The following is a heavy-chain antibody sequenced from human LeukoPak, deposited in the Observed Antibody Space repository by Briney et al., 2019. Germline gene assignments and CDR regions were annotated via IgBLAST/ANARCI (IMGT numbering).Heavy chain of an antibody. D-gene: IGHD2-15*01. J-gene: IGHJ4*02. V-gene: IGHV3-33*01. CDR2: IWYDGSNK. CDR3: ARDGHCSGGSCSSLDY. CDR1: GFTFSSYG. Sequence: GGSLRLSCAASGFTFSSYGMHWVRQAPGKGLEWVAVIWYDGSNKYYADSVKGRFTISRDNSKNTLYLQMNSVRAEDTAVYYCARDGHCSGGSCSSLDYWGQGTLVTVSS.